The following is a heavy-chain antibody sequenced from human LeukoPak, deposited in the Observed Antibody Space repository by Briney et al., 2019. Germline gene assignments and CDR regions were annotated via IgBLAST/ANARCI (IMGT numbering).Heavy chain of an antibody. CDR3: ARGGYYGSGNDFRFDP. CDR1: GGSISSYY. J-gene: IGHJ5*02. Sequence: ETLSLTCTVSGGSISSYYWSWIRQPPGKGLEWIGYIYYSGSTNYNPSLKSRVTISVDTSKNQFSLKLSSVTPADTAVYYCARGGYYGSGNDFRFDPWGQGTLVTVSS. V-gene: IGHV4-59*01. CDR2: IYYSGST. D-gene: IGHD3-10*01.